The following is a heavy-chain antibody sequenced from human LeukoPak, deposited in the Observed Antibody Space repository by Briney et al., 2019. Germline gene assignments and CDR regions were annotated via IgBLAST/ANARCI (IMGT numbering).Heavy chain of an antibody. CDR1: GLPFRSNA. Sequence: QTGGSREPSVKAPGLPFRSNAMTWVRKPPGKGLNWVSAISGNSATIYYADSVRGRFTISRDNSKNALYLQMNSLRAEDTAVYYCAKAAPYYFDYWGQGTLVTVSS. J-gene: IGHJ4*02. V-gene: IGHV3-23*01. CDR2: ISGNSATI. CDR3: AKAAPYYFDY.